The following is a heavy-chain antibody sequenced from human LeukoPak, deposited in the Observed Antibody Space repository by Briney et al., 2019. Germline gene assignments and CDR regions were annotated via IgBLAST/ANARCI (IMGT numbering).Heavy chain of an antibody. CDR2: VSDSGSGA. J-gene: IGHJ4*02. CDR1: DFFVSSNY. V-gene: IGHV3-23*01. CDR3: APDLRGSAWSLDY. Sequence: GGSLRLSCAASDFFVSSNYMSWVRQAPGKGLEWVSVVSDSGSGAYYADSVKGRFTISRDNSKNTLYLQMNSLRAEDTAVYYCAPDLRGSAWSLDYWGQGTLVTVSS. D-gene: IGHD6-19*01.